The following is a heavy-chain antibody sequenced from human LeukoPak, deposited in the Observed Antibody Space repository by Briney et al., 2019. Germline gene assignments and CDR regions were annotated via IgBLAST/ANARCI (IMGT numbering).Heavy chain of an antibody. CDR2: IGSSSTHI. V-gene: IGHV3-21*01. CDR3: ARGVSYRVVVTATDFDY. Sequence: GGSLRLSCEASGFTFTSYYMNWVRQAPGRGLEWVSYIGSSSTHIYYADSVKGRFTISRDNAKNSLYLQMNSLRAEDTAVYYCARGVSYRVVVTATDFDYWGQGTLVTVSS. J-gene: IGHJ4*02. CDR1: GFTFTSYY. D-gene: IGHD2-21*02.